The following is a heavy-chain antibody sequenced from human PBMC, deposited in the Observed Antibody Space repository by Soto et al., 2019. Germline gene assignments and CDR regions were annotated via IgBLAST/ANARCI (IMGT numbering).Heavy chain of an antibody. D-gene: IGHD2-21*01. V-gene: IGHV3-66*01. CDR3: ASNSGGEYSDFVY. J-gene: IGHJ4*02. CDR2: IYSGGST. Sequence: PGGSLRLSCAASGFTVSSNYMSWVRQAPGKGLEWVSVIYSGGSTYYADSVKGRFTISRDNSKNTLYLQMNSLRAEDTAVYYCASNSGGEYSDFVYWGQGTLVTGSS. CDR1: GFTVSSNY.